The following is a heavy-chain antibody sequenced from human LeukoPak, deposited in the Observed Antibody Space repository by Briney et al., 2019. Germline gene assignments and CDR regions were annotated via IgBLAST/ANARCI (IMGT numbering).Heavy chain of an antibody. V-gene: IGHV3-30*03. CDR1: GLTFSYG. Sequence: PGGSLRLSCAASGLTFSYGMHWVRQAPGKGPEWVAVISYDGSNKYYADSVKGRFTISRDNSKNTLYLQMNSLRAEDTAVYYCAISPQNYFDYWGQGTLVTVSS. J-gene: IGHJ4*02. CDR2: ISYDGSNK. CDR3: AISPQNYFDY.